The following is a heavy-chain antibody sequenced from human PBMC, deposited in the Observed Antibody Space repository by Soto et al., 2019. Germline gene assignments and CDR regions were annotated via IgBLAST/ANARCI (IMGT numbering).Heavy chain of an antibody. Sequence: GVSLRLSCAASGFTFSDYYMSWIRQAPGKGLEWVSYISSSSSYTNYADSVKGRFTISRDNAKNSLYLQMNSLRAEDTAVYYCARDTAGSGHHPYYYCVMDVWGQGTTVTV. J-gene: IGHJ6*02. D-gene: IGHD6-19*01. CDR3: ARDTAGSGHHPYYYCVMDV. CDR1: GFTFSDYY. V-gene: IGHV3-11*06. CDR2: ISSSSSYT.